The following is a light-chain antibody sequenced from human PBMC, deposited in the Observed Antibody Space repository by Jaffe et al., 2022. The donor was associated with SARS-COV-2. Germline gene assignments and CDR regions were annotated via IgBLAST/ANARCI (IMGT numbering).Light chain of an antibody. Sequence: EIVLTQSPGTLSLSPGERATLSCRASQRVSSSNLAWYQRKPGQVLRLLIYGASSRATGIPDRFSGSGSGTDFTLTISRLEPEDFAVYYCQQYGNSPYTFGQGTNLEIK. CDR2: GAS. CDR3: QQYGNSPYT. V-gene: IGKV3-20*01. CDR1: QRVSSSN. J-gene: IGKJ2*01.